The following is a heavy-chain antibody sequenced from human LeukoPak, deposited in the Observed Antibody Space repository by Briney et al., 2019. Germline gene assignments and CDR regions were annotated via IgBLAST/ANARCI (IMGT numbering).Heavy chain of an antibody. J-gene: IGHJ2*01. CDR3: ASPDYGDNYHWYFDL. D-gene: IGHD4-17*01. Sequence: GGSLRLSCAASGFTFSSYWMSWVRQAPGKGLEWVANIKQDGSEKYYVDSVKGRFTISRDNAKNSLYLQMNSLRAEDTAVYYCASPDYGDNYHWYFDLWGRGTLVTVSS. CDR2: IKQDGSEK. V-gene: IGHV3-7*03. CDR1: GFTFSSYW.